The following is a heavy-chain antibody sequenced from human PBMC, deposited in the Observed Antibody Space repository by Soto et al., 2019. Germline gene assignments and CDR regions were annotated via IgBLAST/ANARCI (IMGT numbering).Heavy chain of an antibody. CDR1: GFTFRSYS. D-gene: IGHD1-26*01. J-gene: IGHJ5*02. CDR3: ARDSIVTTLGGRWFDP. Sequence: LRLSCADSGFTFRSYSMNWVRQAPGKGLEWVSSISSSSSYIYYADSVKGRFTISRDNAKNSLYLQMNSLRAEDTAVYYCARDSIVTTLGGRWFDPWGQGTLVTVSS. CDR2: ISSSSSYI. V-gene: IGHV3-21*01.